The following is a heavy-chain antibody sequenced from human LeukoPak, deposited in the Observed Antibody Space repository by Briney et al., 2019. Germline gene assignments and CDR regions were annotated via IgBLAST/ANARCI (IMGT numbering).Heavy chain of an antibody. Sequence: PLETLSLTCTVSGGSISSYYWSWIRQPPGKGLEWIGYIYYSGSTNYNPSLKSRVTISVDTSKNQFSLKLSSVTAADTAVYYCARHLYGDYSLDYWGQGTLVTVSS. CDR2: IYYSGST. V-gene: IGHV4-59*08. D-gene: IGHD4-17*01. CDR3: ARHLYGDYSLDY. CDR1: GGSISSYY. J-gene: IGHJ4*02.